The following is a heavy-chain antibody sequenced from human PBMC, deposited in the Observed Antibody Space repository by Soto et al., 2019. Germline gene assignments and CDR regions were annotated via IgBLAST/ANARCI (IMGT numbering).Heavy chain of an antibody. J-gene: IGHJ4*02. V-gene: IGHV4-4*02. CDR2: TYHSEST. CDR1: GDSVTSSNW. D-gene: IGHD4-17*01. CDR3: ARYDFGIFDY. Sequence: PSETLSLTCAVSGDSVTSSNWWSWVRQPPGKGLEWIGETYHSESTNYNPSLKSRVTMSIDKSKNQFSLKLTSVTAADTAVYFCARYDFGIFDYWGQGTLVTVSS.